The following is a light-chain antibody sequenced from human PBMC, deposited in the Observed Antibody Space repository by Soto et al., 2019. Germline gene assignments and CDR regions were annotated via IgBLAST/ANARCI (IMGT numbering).Light chain of an antibody. V-gene: IGLV1-40*01. Sequence: QSVLTQPPSVSGAPGQRVTFSCTGNSSNIGAGYDVHWYHQLPGAAPRLIIYGNNNRPSGVPDRFSGSKSGTSASLAITGLQAEDEADYYCQSYDISLSGFVFGGGTQLTVL. CDR1: SSNIGAGYD. CDR2: GNN. CDR3: QSYDISLSGFV. J-gene: IGLJ7*01.